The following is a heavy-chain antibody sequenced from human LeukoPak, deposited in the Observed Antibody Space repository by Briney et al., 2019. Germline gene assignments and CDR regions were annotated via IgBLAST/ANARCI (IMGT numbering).Heavy chain of an antibody. J-gene: IGHJ4*02. CDR2: IYYSGST. D-gene: IGHD6-19*01. V-gene: IGHV4-59*08. Sequence: PSETLSLTCTVSAGSISSYYWSWIRQPPGKGLEWIGYIYYSGSTNYNPSLKSRVTISVDSSKNQFSLKLSSVTAADTAVYYCARSYSSGWYYDFWGQGTLVTVSS. CDR1: AGSISSYY. CDR3: ARSYSSGWYYDF.